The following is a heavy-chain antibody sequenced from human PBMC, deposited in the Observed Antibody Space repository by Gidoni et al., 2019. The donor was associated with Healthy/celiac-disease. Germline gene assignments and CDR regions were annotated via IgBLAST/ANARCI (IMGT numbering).Heavy chain of an antibody. CDR2: ISWDGGST. Sequence: EVQLVESGGVVVQPGGSLSLSCAASGFTFDDYPMHWVRQAPGKGLEWVYLISWDGGSTYYADSVKGRFTISRDNSKNSLYLQMNSLRTEDTALYYCAKSTNYYDSSGPNYYFDYWGQGTRVTVSS. CDR1: GFTFDDYP. J-gene: IGHJ4*02. D-gene: IGHD3-22*01. V-gene: IGHV3-43*01. CDR3: AKSTNYYDSSGPNYYFDY.